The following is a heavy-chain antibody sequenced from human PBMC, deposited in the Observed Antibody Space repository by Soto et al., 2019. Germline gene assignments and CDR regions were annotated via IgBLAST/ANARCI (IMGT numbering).Heavy chain of an antibody. CDR3: AKLPDFYDILTGYSNDAFDI. Sequence: VGSLRLSCAASGFTFSSYAMSWVRQAPGKGLEWVSAISGSGGSTYYADSVKGRFTISRDNSKNTLYLQMNSLRAEDTAVYYCAKLPDFYDILTGYSNDAFDIWGQGTMVTVSS. CDR2: ISGSGGST. D-gene: IGHD3-9*01. J-gene: IGHJ3*02. V-gene: IGHV3-23*01. CDR1: GFTFSSYA.